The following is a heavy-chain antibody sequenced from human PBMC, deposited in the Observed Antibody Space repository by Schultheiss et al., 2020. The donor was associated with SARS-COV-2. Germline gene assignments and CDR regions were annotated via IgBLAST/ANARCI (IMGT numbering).Heavy chain of an antibody. Sequence: ASVKVSCKASGGTFSSYAISWVRQAPGQGLEWMGIINPSGGSTSYAQKFQGRVTMTRDTSTSTVYMELSSLRSEDTAVYYCASVYGDYFAEYFQHWGQGTLVTVSS. D-gene: IGHD4-17*01. CDR1: GGTFSSYA. J-gene: IGHJ1*01. CDR2: INPSGGST. CDR3: ASVYGDYFAEYFQH. V-gene: IGHV1-46*01.